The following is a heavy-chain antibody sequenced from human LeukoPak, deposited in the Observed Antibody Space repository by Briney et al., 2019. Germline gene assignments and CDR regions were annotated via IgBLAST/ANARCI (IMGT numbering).Heavy chain of an antibody. CDR3: ARFSSGWFYFDY. D-gene: IGHD6-19*01. J-gene: IGHJ4*02. Sequence: PSESLSLTCTVSGGSISRGSYYWNWIRQPAGKGLEWVGLIYSSGSTYYNLSLKSRVPISVATSKNQFSLKLSSVTAADTAVYYCARFSSGWFYFDYWGQGTLVTVSS. V-gene: IGHV4-61*02. CDR1: GGSISRGSYY. CDR2: IYSSGST.